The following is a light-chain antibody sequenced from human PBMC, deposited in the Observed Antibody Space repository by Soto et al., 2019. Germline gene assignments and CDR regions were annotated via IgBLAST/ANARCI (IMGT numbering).Light chain of an antibody. CDR1: SSNFGAGFD. CDR2: GNN. CDR3: QSYDSSLSGFV. V-gene: IGLV1-40*01. J-gene: IGLJ1*01. Sequence: VLTQPPSVSGAPGQRVTISCTGASSNFGAGFDVHWYQLLPGTAPKLLISGNNNRPSGVPDRFSGSKSGTSASLAITGLQAEDEADYYCQSYDSSLSGFVFGTGTKVTVL.